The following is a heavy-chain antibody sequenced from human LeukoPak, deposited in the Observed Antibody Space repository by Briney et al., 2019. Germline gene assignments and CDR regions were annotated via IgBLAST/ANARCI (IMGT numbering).Heavy chain of an antibody. Sequence: PSETLSLTCTVSGGSFSSGSFYRSWIRQPPGKGLEWIGYIYYSGSSNYNPSLKSRVTISIDTSKNQFSLKLSSVTAADTAVYYCARGLYGSGSYGYGYWGQGTLVTVSS. CDR1: GGSFSSGSFY. D-gene: IGHD3-10*01. V-gene: IGHV4-61*01. CDR3: ARGLYGSGSYGYGY. J-gene: IGHJ4*02. CDR2: IYYSGSS.